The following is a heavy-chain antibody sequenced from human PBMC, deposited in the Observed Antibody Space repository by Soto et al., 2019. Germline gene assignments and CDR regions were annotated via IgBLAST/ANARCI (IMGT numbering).Heavy chain of an antibody. V-gene: IGHV3-48*01. J-gene: IGHJ5*02. CDR1: GFTFSSYS. CDR2: ISSSSSTI. D-gene: IGHD6-13*01. CDR3: ARHPERIAEIGWFDP. Sequence: EVQLVESGGGLVQPGGSLRLSCAASGFTFSSYSMNWVRQAPGKGLEWVSYISSSSSTIYYADSVKGRFTISRDNAKNSLYLQMNSLRAEDKVVYYCARHPERIAEIGWFDPWGQGTLVTVSS.